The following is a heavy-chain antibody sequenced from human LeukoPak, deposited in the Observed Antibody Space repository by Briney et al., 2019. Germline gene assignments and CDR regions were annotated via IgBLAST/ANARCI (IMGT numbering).Heavy chain of an antibody. Sequence: GGSLRLSCAASGFTFSSYWMSWVRQAPGKGLEWVAFIRYDGNNKYYADSVKGRFTISRDNFKNTVYLQMNSLRTEDTAVYYCARDVRGGHYYFDYWGQGTLVTVSS. CDR1: GFTFSSYW. J-gene: IGHJ4*02. V-gene: IGHV3-30*02. CDR3: ARDVRGGHYYFDY. CDR2: IRYDGNNK. D-gene: IGHD3-10*01.